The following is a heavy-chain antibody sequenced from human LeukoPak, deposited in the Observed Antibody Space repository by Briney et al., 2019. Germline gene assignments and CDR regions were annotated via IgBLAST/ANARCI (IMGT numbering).Heavy chain of an antibody. CDR3: ARDRVGATDYFDY. Sequence: GGSLRLSCAASGFTFSSYSMNWVRQAPGKGLEWVSSISSSSSYIYYADSVKGRFTISRDNAKNSLYLQMNSLRAEDTAVYYCARDRVGATDYFDYWGQGTLVTVSS. CDR2: ISSSSSYI. V-gene: IGHV3-21*01. J-gene: IGHJ4*02. D-gene: IGHD1-26*01. CDR1: GFTFSSYS.